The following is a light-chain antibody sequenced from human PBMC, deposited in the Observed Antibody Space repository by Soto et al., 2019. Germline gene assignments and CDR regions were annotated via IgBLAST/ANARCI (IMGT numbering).Light chain of an antibody. CDR1: SSDVGGYNY. CDR2: EVS. J-gene: IGLJ1*01. CDR3: SSYTSRTTYV. V-gene: IGLV2-14*01. Sequence: SVLTQPASVSGSPGQSITISCTGTSSDVGGYNYVSWYQHHPGKAPKLMTYEVSNRPPGVSFRFSGSKSGNTASLTISGLQAEDEADYYCSSYTSRTTYVFGTGTKVTVL.